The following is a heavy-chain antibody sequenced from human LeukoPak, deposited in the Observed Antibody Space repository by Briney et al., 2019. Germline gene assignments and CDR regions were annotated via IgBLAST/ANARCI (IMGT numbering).Heavy chain of an antibody. Sequence: SETLSLTCTVSGGSISNYFWSWIRQPPGKELEWIGYINYSGSTNYNPSLKSRVTVSVDTSKNQFSLKLTSVTAADTAVYYCARTGSWYHYFDYWGQGTPVTVSS. CDR1: GGSISNYF. CDR3: ARTGSWYHYFDY. J-gene: IGHJ4*02. D-gene: IGHD6-13*01. V-gene: IGHV4-59*01. CDR2: INYSGST.